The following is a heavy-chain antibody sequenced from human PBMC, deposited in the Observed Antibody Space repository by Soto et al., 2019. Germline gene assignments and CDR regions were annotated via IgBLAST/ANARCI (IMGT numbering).Heavy chain of an antibody. CDR3: ARRGCTSSTCYYIRYYGMDV. V-gene: IGHV3-48*03. D-gene: IGHD2-2*01. CDR1: GFTFSSYD. J-gene: IGHJ6*02. CDR2: IDSSGSLI. Sequence: PGGSLRLSCTASGFTFSSYDVNWVRQAPGKGLEWISYIDSSGSLIDYADSVKGRFTISRDNAKNSLYLQMNSLRAEDTAVYFCARRGCTSSTCYYIRYYGMDVWGQGTTVTVS.